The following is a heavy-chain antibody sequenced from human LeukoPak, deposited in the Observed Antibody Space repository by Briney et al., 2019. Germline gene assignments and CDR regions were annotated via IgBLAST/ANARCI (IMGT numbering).Heavy chain of an antibody. CDR3: ARHPTRVYDFWGGYYTTVPGDLY. D-gene: IGHD3-3*01. CDR1: GGSISSSSYY. Sequence: PSETLSLTCTVSGGSISSSSYYWGWIRQPPGKGLEWIGSIYYSGSTYYNPSLKSRVTISVDTSKNQFSLKLSSVTAADTAVYYCARHPTRVYDFWGGYYTTVPGDLYWGQGTLVTVSS. V-gene: IGHV4-39*01. CDR2: IYYSGST. J-gene: IGHJ4*02.